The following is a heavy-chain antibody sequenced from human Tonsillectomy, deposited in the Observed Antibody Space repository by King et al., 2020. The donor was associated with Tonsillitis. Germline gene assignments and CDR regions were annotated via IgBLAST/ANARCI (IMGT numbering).Heavy chain of an antibody. D-gene: IGHD6-19*01. CDR3: AKGGEAVAVWFDP. CDR1: GFTFSNYA. V-gene: IGHV3-23*04. CDR2: ISGSGSNT. Sequence: VQLVESGGGLVQPGGSLRLSCAASGFTFSNYAMSWVRQAPGEGVEWVSTISGSGSNTYYADSVKGRFTISRDNSKNTQYLQMNSLRAEDTAVYYCAKGGEAVAVWFDPWGQGTLVTVSS. J-gene: IGHJ5*02.